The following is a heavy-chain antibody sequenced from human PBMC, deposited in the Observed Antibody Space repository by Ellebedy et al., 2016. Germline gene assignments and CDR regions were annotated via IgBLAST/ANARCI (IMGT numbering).Heavy chain of an antibody. D-gene: IGHD6-13*01. V-gene: IGHV4-39*07. CDR2: IYYSGST. Sequence: SETLSLTXTVSGGSISSSSYYWGWIRQPPGKGLEWIGSIYYSGSTYYNPSLKSRVTISVDTSKNQFSLKLSSVTAADTAVYYCARGLHYLKNYPGIAAAGISPPLDYWGQGTLVTVSS. CDR1: GGSISSSSYY. J-gene: IGHJ4*02. CDR3: ARGLHYLKNYPGIAAAGISPPLDY.